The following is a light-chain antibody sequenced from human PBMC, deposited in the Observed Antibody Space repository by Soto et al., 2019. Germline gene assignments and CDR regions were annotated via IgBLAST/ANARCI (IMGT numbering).Light chain of an antibody. CDR3: QQYDSYSWT. Sequence: IQLTQSPSSLSASVGDRVTITCRASESISSWLGWYQQKPGKAPKLLISDASDLERGVPSRFSGTGSGTEFTLTISSLQPDDFATYYCQQYDSYSWTFGQGTKVDIK. V-gene: IGKV1-5*01. CDR1: ESISSW. CDR2: DAS. J-gene: IGKJ1*01.